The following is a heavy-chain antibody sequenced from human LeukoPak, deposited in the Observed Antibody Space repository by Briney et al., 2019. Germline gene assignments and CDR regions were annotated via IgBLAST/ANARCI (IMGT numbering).Heavy chain of an antibody. Sequence: GGSLRLSCAASGFTFRGYVMTWVRQVPGKGLEWVASISVSGGSTFYADPVKGRFTISRDNAKNTLYLQMNNLSAEDTAIYYCAKEVAIGITMVRGVIDYWGQGTLVTVSS. CDR2: ISVSGGST. CDR3: AKEVAIGITMVRGVIDY. J-gene: IGHJ4*02. D-gene: IGHD3-10*01. CDR1: GFTFRGYV. V-gene: IGHV3-23*01.